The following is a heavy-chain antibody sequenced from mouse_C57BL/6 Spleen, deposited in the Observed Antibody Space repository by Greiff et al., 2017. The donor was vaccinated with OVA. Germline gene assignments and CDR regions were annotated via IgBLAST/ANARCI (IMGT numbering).Heavy chain of an antibody. J-gene: IGHJ3*01. CDR2: INPGSGGT. V-gene: IGHV1-54*01. CDR1: GYAFTNYL. Sequence: VHLVESGAELVRPGTSVKVSCKASGYAFTNYLIEWVKQRPGQGLEWIGVINPGSGGTNYNEKFKGKATLTADKSSSTAYMQLISLTSEDSAVYVCARSGTTAYVAYWGQGTLVTVSA. CDR3: ARSGTTAYVAY. D-gene: IGHD1-2*01.